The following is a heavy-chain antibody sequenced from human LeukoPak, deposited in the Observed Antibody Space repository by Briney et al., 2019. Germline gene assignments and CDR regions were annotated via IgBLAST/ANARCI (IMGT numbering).Heavy chain of an antibody. V-gene: IGHV3-30-3*01. J-gene: IGHJ4*02. D-gene: IGHD5-12*01. CDR3: ARGESGKRGYDLNYFDY. CDR2: ISYDGSNK. Sequence: GGSLRLSCAASGFTFSSYAMHWVRQAPGKGLEWVAVISYDGSNKYYADSVKGRFTISRDNSKNTLYLQMNSLRAEDTAVYYCARGESGKRGYDLNYFDYWGQGTLVTVSS. CDR1: GFTFSSYA.